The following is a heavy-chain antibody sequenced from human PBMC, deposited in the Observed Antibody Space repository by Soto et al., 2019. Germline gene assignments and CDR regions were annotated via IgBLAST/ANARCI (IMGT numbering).Heavy chain of an antibody. CDR1: GYSFTSYW. D-gene: IGHD5-18*01. V-gene: IGHV5-51*01. Sequence: GESLKISCKGSGYSFTSYWIGWVRQMPGKGLEWMGIIYPGDSDTRYSPSFRGQVTISADKSISTAYLQWSSLKASDTAMYYCARRGYSYGWENYYYGMDVWGQGTTVTVS. CDR3: ARRGYSYGWENYYYGMDV. CDR2: IYPGDSDT. J-gene: IGHJ6*02.